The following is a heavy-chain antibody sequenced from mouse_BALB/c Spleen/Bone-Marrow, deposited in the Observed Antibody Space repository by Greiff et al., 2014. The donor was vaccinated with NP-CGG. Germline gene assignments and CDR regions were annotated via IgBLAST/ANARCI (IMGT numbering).Heavy chain of an antibody. CDR1: GYTFTDYI. CDR2: INVNNGGT. V-gene: IGHV1-18*01. CDR3: VTGTAWFTY. D-gene: IGHD4-1*01. Sequence: VQLQQSGPELVKPGASVKITCKASGYTFTDYIMDWVRLSHGKSLEWIGDINVNNGGTINNQKFKGKATLTVDKSSSTAYMELRSLTSEDTAVYYCVTGTAWFTYWGQGTLVTVST. J-gene: IGHJ3*01.